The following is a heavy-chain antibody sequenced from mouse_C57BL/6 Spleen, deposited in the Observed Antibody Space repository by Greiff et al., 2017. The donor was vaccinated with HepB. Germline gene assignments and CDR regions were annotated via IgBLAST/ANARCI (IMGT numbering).Heavy chain of an antibody. CDR1: GYTFTDYE. J-gene: IGHJ2*01. Sequence: VQLQQSGAELVRPGASVTLSCKASGYTFTDYEMHWVKQTPVHGLEWIGAIDPETGGTAYNQKFKGKAILTADKSSSTAYMELRSLTSEDSAVYYCTREGKPLVLRARGAFDYWGQGTTLTVSS. D-gene: IGHD1-1*01. CDR2: IDPETGGT. CDR3: TREGKPLVLRARGAFDY. V-gene: IGHV1-15*01.